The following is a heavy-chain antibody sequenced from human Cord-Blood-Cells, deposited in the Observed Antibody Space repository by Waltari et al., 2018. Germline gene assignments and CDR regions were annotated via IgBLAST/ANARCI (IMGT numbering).Heavy chain of an antibody. J-gene: IGHJ3*02. Sequence: QVQLQESGPGLVKPSEILSLTCAVSGYSISSGYYWGWLRQPPGKGLEWIVSIYHSGSTYYNPSLKSRVTISVDTSKNQFSLKLSSVTAADTAVYYCASELYCSSTSCYDAFDIWGQGTMVTVSS. V-gene: IGHV4-38-2*01. CDR2: IYHSGST. CDR3: ASELYCSSTSCYDAFDI. CDR1: GYSISSGYY. D-gene: IGHD2-2*01.